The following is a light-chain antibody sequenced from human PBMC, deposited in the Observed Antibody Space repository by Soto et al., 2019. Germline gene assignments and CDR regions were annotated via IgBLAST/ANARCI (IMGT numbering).Light chain of an antibody. CDR3: QQYDTSPRT. V-gene: IGKV3-20*01. Sequence: DIVLTQSPGTLSLSPGERATLSCGASQSVNSRSLAWYQQKPGQAPRILIYAASTRATGIPDRFSGSGSGTDFSLTISRLEPEDFAVYYCQQYDTSPRTFGQGTKVDIK. CDR2: AAS. CDR1: QSVNSRS. J-gene: IGKJ1*01.